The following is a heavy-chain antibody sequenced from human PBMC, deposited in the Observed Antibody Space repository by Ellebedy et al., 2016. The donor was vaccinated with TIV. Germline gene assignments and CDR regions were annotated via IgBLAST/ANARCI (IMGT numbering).Heavy chain of an antibody. CDR1: GFTFDDYA. J-gene: IGHJ4*02. Sequence: SLRLSXAASGFTFDDYAMHWVRQAPGKGLEWVSSISWNSGYIGYADSVKGRFTISRDSAKNLFYLHMNSLTADDTAVYYCARESHLRKGDFWGQGTLVTVSS. CDR2: ISWNSGYI. CDR3: ARESHLRKGDF. V-gene: IGHV3-9*01.